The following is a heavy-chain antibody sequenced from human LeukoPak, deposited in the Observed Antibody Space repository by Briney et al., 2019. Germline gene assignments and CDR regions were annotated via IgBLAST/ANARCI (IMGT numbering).Heavy chain of an antibody. CDR2: ISSSGSTI. J-gene: IGHJ4*02. D-gene: IGHD3-10*01. CDR1: GFTFSDYY. V-gene: IGHV3-11*01. CDR3: ARRNGSGSYPFDY. Sequence: PGGSLRLSCAASGFTFSDYYMSWIRQAPGKGLEWVSYISSSGSTIYYADSVKGRFTISRDNAKNSLYLQMNSRRAEDTAVYYCARRNGSGSYPFDYWGQGTLVTVSS.